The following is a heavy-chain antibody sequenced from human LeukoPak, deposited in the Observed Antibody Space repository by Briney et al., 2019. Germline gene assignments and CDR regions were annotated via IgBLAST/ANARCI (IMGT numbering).Heavy chain of an antibody. CDR3: ARGRSGSYYEPPFDS. V-gene: IGHV4-59*01. CDR2: IYYSGRT. CDR1: GVSISSYY. J-gene: IGHJ4*02. Sequence: SETLSLTCTVSGVSISSYYWSWIRQLPGKGREWIGYIYYSGRTNYNASLKRRVTITVDTHNNQLCQVVSSVTGADTAVVYCARGRSGSYYEPPFDSWGQGTLVTVSP. D-gene: IGHD1-26*01.